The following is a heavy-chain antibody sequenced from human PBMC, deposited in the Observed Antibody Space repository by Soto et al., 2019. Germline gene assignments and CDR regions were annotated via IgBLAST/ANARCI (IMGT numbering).Heavy chain of an antibody. Sequence: GGSLRLSCAASGFTFSSYGMHWVRQAPGKGLEWVAVISYDGSNKYYADSVKGRFTISRDNSKNTLYLQMNSLRAEDTAVCYCATHGLGELLHYYYYGMDVWGQGTTVTVSS. V-gene: IGHV3-30*03. CDR2: ISYDGSNK. D-gene: IGHD3-10*01. CDR1: GFTFSSYG. J-gene: IGHJ6*02. CDR3: ATHGLGELLHYYYYGMDV.